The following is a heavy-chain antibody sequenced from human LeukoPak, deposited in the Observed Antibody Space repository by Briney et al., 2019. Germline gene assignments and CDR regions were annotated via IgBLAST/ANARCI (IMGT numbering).Heavy chain of an antibody. CDR3: ARDGIAAVDFDY. V-gene: IGHV3-74*01. CDR2: VNGDGSST. Sequence: GGSLRLSCAASGFTFSTYWMHWVRQAPGKGLVWVSRVNGDGSSTNYADSVKGRFTISRDNAKNTLYLQMNSLRAEDTAVYYCARDGIAAVDFDYWGQGVLVTVSS. D-gene: IGHD6-13*01. J-gene: IGHJ4*02. CDR1: GFTFSTYW.